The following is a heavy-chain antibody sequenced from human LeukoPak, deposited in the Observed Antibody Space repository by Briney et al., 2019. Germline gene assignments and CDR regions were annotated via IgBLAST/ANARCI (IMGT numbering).Heavy chain of an antibody. CDR3: ARGYCSSTSCPAGLDY. J-gene: IGHJ4*02. Sequence: ASVKVSCKASGGTFSSYAISWVRQAPGQGLEWMGGIIPIFGTANYAQKFQGRVTITADESTSTAYMELSSLRSEDTAVYYCARGYCSSTSCPAGLDYWGQGTLVTVSS. V-gene: IGHV1-69*13. CDR1: GGTFSSYA. CDR2: IIPIFGTA. D-gene: IGHD2-2*01.